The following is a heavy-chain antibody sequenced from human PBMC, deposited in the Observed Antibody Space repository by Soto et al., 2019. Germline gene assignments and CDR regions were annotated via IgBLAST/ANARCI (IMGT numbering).Heavy chain of an antibody. CDR1: GFTVSSNY. CDR2: IYSGGST. J-gene: IGHJ3*02. D-gene: IGHD6-19*01. V-gene: IGHV3-53*01. Sequence: PGGSLRLSCAASGFTVSSNYMSWVRQAPGKGLEWVSVIYSGGSTYYADSVKGRFTISRDNSKNTLYLQMNSLRAEDTAVYYCARGSSGWLTSVGHDAFDIWGQGTMVTVSS. CDR3: ARGSSGWLTSVGHDAFDI.